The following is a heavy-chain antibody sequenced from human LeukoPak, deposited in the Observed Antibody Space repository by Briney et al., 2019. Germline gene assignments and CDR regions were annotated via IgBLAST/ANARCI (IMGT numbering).Heavy chain of an antibody. Sequence: SETLSLTCSVSGGSISSYYWSWIRQPPGMGLEWIGYISYSGTTNYNPSLKSRVTISIDTSKNQFSLKLSSVTAADTAVYYCARLGLYSSSWYAGGDNWFDPWGQGTLVTVSS. V-gene: IGHV4-59*08. CDR2: ISYSGTT. CDR1: GGSISSYY. CDR3: ARLGLYSSSWYAGGDNWFDP. J-gene: IGHJ5*02. D-gene: IGHD6-13*01.